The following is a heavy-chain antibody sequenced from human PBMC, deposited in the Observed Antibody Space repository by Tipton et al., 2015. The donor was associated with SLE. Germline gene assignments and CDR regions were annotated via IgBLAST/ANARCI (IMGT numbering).Heavy chain of an antibody. CDR2: IYTSGST. Sequence: LRLSCIVSCGSISSDTYYWSWLRQPAGKGLEWIGHIYTSGSTHYNPSLKTRVTISVDMSKNQFSLKLTSVTAAATAVYYCARHDTNYGRNWFDPWGQGTLVTVSS. CDR3: ARHDTNYGRNWFDP. J-gene: IGHJ5*02. D-gene: IGHD2-8*01. CDR1: CGSISSDTYY. V-gene: IGHV4-61*09.